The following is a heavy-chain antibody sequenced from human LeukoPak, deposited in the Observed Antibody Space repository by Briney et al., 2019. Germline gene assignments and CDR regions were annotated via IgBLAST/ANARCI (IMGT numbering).Heavy chain of an antibody. CDR1: GFTFSSYV. CDR2: ISGSGSTT. J-gene: IGHJ4*02. Sequence: PGGSLRLSCAASGFTFSSYVMSWVRQAPGKGLEWVSSISGSGSTTYYADTVKGRFTISRDNSKNTLYLQMNSLRGEDTALYYCAKTGGTYYGSDYWGQGTRVTVSS. D-gene: IGHD1-26*01. CDR3: AKTGGTYYGSDY. V-gene: IGHV3-23*01.